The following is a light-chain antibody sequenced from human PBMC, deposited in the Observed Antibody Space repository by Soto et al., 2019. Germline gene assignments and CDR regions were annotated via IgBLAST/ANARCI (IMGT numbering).Light chain of an antibody. CDR1: SSDVGAYNY. Sequence: QSVLTQPASVSGSPGQSITISCTGTSSDVGAYNYASWYQQYPGKAPKLMIYGVSNRPSGVSNRFSGSKSGNTASLTISGLQADDEADYYCNSYAGSSYVFGTGTKGHRP. J-gene: IGLJ1*01. V-gene: IGLV2-14*01. CDR2: GVS. CDR3: NSYAGSSYV.